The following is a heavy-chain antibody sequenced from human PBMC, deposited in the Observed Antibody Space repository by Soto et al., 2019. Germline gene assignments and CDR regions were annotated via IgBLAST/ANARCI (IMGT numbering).Heavy chain of an antibody. CDR1: GGTFSSYA. J-gene: IGHJ4*02. CDR3: ASLRYNWNVKGGAELDY. CDR2: IIPIFGTA. V-gene: IGHV1-69*12. Sequence: QVQLVQSGAEVKKPGSSVKVSCKASGGTFSSYAISWVRQAPGQGLEWMGGIIPIFGTANYAQKFQGRVTITADESTSTAYMELSSLRSEDTAVYYCASLRYNWNVKGGAELDYWCQGTLVTVSS. D-gene: IGHD1-1*01.